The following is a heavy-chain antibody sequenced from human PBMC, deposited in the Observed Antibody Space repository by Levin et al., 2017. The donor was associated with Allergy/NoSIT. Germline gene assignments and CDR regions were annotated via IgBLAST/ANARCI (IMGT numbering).Heavy chain of an antibody. Sequence: SSETLSLTCTVSGGSVSSGSYYWSWIRQPPGKGLEWIGYIYYSGSTNYNPSLKSRVTISVDTSKNQFSLKLSSVTAADTAVYYCARDGYSSSWYYWGQGTLVTVSS. D-gene: IGHD6-13*01. V-gene: IGHV4-61*01. CDR2: IYYSGST. CDR1: GGSVSSGSYY. J-gene: IGHJ4*02. CDR3: ARDGYSSSWYY.